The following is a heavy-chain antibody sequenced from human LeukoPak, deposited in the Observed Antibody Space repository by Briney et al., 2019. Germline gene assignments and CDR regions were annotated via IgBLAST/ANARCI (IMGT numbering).Heavy chain of an antibody. V-gene: IGHV1-2*02. CDR2: INPNSGRT. J-gene: IGHJ4*02. CDR3: ARDSSDILTGYYHF. D-gene: IGHD3-9*01. Sequence: ASVKVSCKTSGYTFNDYYLHWVRQAPGQGLEWMGWINPNSGRTNYAPKFQGRATLTTDTSISTAYMELSSLISGDTALYYCARDSSDILTGYYHFWGQGTLVTVSS. CDR1: GYTFNDYY.